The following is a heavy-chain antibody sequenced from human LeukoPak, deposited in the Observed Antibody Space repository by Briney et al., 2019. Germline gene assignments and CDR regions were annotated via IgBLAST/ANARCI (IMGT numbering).Heavy chain of an antibody. J-gene: IGHJ5*02. V-gene: IGHV1-8*02. Sequence: WASVTVSCKASGYTFTSYGISWVRQAPGQGLEWMGWMNPNSGNTGYAQKFQGRVTMTRDTSISTAYMELSSLRSEDTAVYYCARPQGIAAAGTHQNWFDPWGQGTLVTVSS. CDR1: GYTFTSYG. CDR2: MNPNSGNT. CDR3: ARPQGIAAAGTHQNWFDP. D-gene: IGHD6-13*01.